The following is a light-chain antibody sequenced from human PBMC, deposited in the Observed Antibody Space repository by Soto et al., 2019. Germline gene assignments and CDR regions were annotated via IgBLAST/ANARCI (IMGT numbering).Light chain of an antibody. J-gene: IGKJ1*01. CDR2: DAS. V-gene: IGKV1-5*01. CDR1: QSISSW. Sequence: IHMTHSPATLSASVLYRVTITCRASQSISSWLAWYQQKPGKAPKLLIYDASSLESGVPSRFSGSGSGTEFTLTISSLQPDDFATYYCQQYNSQWTFGQGTKVDIK. CDR3: QQYNSQWT.